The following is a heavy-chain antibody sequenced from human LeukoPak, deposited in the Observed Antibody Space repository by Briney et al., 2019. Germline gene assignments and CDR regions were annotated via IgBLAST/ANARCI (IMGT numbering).Heavy chain of an antibody. CDR3: AKSVREGYDFWSGYYPGRLFDY. CDR1: GFTFSSYA. Sequence: GGSLRLSCAASGFTFSSYAMSWVRQAPGKGLEWVSAISGSGGSTYYADSVKGRFTISRDNSKNTLCLQMNSLRAEDTAVYYCAKSVREGYDFWSGYYPGRLFDYWGQGTLVTVSS. J-gene: IGHJ4*02. V-gene: IGHV3-23*01. D-gene: IGHD3-3*01. CDR2: ISGSGGST.